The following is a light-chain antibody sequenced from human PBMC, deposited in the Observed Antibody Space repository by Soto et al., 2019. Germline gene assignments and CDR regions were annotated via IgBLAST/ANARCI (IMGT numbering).Light chain of an antibody. J-gene: IGLJ1*01. CDR2: EVS. Sequence: TQPASVSGSPGQSITISCTGTRTDVGGYNFVSWYQQHPGKAPKLIIYEVSNRPSGVSNRFSGSKSDNTASLTISGLQAEDEADYYCCSYVSSKTYVFGTGTKVTVL. CDR1: RTDVGGYNF. CDR3: CSYVSSKTYV. V-gene: IGLV2-14*01.